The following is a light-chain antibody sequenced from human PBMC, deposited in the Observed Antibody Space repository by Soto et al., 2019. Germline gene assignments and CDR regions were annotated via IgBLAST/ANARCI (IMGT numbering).Light chain of an antibody. CDR3: NSYTSSSTWV. CDR2: EVS. J-gene: IGLJ3*02. Sequence: QSVLTQPASVSGSPGQSITISCTGTSSDVGGYNYVSWYQQHPGKAPKLMIYEVSKRPSGVSNRFSGSKSGNTASLTISGLQAEDEADYYCNSYTSSSTWVFGGGTKLTVL. CDR1: SSDVGGYNY. V-gene: IGLV2-14*01.